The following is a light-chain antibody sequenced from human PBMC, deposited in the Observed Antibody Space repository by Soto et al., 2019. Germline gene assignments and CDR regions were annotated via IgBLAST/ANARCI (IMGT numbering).Light chain of an antibody. CDR1: QSVSSSF. Sequence: ESVLTQSPGTLSLSPGERATLSCRASQSVSSSFLAWYQLKPGQAPRLLIYGESNRATGIPDRFSGSGSGTDFTLTISRLEPEDFSVYYCQQYDSSPWTCGQGTKVEIK. J-gene: IGKJ1*01. V-gene: IGKV3-20*01. CDR2: GES. CDR3: QQYDSSPWT.